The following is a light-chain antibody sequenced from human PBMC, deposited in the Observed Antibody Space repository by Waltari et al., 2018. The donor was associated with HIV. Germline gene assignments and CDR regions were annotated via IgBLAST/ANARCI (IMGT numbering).Light chain of an antibody. CDR3: QTSGTGIHEV. V-gene: IGLV4-69*01. Sequence: QLVLTQSPYASASLGASVKLTCTLSRGHSNYAIAWHQQQPGKGPRYLMKLKSDGGPIKGDRPPDLFSGSCPWAGRYLTIPSRQSVEEADYYRQTSGTGIHEVFGGGTTLTVL. J-gene: IGLJ3*02. CDR1: RGHSNYA. CDR2: LKSDGGP.